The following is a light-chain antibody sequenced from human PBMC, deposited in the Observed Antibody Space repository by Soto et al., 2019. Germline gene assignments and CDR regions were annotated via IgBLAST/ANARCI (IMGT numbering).Light chain of an antibody. J-gene: IGKJ2*01. V-gene: IGKV3-20*01. CDR3: QLYGDSPMYT. Sequence: EIVLTQSPGTLSLSPGERATLSCSASQSVSDSSLAWYHQKPGQAPRLLIYGASRRATGIPDTFSGSGSRTDFTLTISRLEREDFAVYYCQLYGDSPMYTFGQGTKLEIK. CDR2: GAS. CDR1: QSVSDSS.